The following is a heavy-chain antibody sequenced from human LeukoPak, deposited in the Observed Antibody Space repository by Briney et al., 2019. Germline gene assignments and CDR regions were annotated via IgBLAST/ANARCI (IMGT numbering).Heavy chain of an antibody. V-gene: IGHV4-38-2*02. J-gene: IGHJ2*01. CDR3: ARDEGQLVRITGYFDL. CDR2: IYHSGTT. Sequence: SETLSLTCTVSGYSISSGYYWGWIRQSPGKGLEWIGNIYHSGTTYYNPSLNSRVSISADTSKNQFSLRLASVTAADTAVYYCARDEGQLVRITGYFDLWGRGTLVTVSS. D-gene: IGHD6-13*01. CDR1: GYSISSGYY.